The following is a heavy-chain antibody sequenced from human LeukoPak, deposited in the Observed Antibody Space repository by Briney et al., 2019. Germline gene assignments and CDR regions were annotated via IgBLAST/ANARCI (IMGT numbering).Heavy chain of an antibody. Sequence: SETLSLTCTVSGGSITSGGYYWSWIRQHAGKGLEWIGYIYYSGSTSYNPSLKSRVTISLDTSRNQFSLKLSSVTAADTAVYYRAREMDYYDSGGYYLQWFDPWGQGTLVTVSS. CDR3: AREMDYYDSGGYYLQWFDP. V-gene: IGHV4-31*03. J-gene: IGHJ5*02. CDR1: GGSITSGGYY. CDR2: IYYSGST. D-gene: IGHD3-22*01.